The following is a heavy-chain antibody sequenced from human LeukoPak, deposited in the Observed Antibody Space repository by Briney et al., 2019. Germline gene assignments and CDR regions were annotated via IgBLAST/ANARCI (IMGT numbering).Heavy chain of an antibody. Sequence: GGSLRLSCTASGFTFSNYRMHWVRQAPGKGLVWVSRINSDGSSTSSADSVKGRFTISRDNAKNTLYLQMNSLRVEDTAMYYCAKESGKFDYWGQGTLVAVSS. V-gene: IGHV3-74*01. CDR1: GFTFSNYR. J-gene: IGHJ4*02. CDR3: AKESGKFDY. CDR2: INSDGSST.